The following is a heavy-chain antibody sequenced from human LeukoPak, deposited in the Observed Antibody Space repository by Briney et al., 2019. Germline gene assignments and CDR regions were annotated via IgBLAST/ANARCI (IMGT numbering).Heavy chain of an antibody. CDR1: GYTFTSYG. J-gene: IGHJ4*02. CDR2: ISAYNGNT. D-gene: IGHD5-12*01. CDR3: ARDARGYSGYDPIPFDY. Sequence: ASVKVSCKASGYTFTSYGISWVRQAPGQGLEWMGWISAYNGNTNYAQKLQGRVTMTTDTSTSTAYMELRSLRSDDTAVYYCARDARGYSGYDPIPFDYWGQGTLVTVSS. V-gene: IGHV1-18*01.